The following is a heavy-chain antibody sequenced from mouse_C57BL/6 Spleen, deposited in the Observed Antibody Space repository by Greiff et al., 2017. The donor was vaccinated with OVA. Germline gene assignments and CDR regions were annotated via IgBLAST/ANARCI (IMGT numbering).Heavy chain of an antibody. CDR1: GYTFTGYW. CDR2: ILPGSGST. J-gene: IGHJ4*01. D-gene: IGHD1-1*01. CDR3: ARLLNYYGSIYEYYYSMDY. V-gene: IGHV1-9*01. Sequence: QVQLKQSGAELMKPGASVKLSCKATGYTFTGYWIEWVKQRPGHGLEWIGEILPGSGSTNYNEKFKGKATFTADTSSNTAYMQLSSLTTEDSAIYYCARLLNYYGSIYEYYYSMDYWGQGTSVTVSS.